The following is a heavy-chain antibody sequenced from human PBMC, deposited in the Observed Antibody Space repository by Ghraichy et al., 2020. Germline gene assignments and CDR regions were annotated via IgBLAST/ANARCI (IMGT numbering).Heavy chain of an antibody. J-gene: IGHJ4*02. Sequence: SQTLSLTCAISGDSVFRNDVAWNWIRQSPSRGLEWLGRTFYTSKWNNDYALFVESRMTINLDTSKNQFFLQLNSVTPEDTAIYHCARGRHSGLDSWGQGTLVTVSS. CDR1: GDSVFRNDVA. V-gene: IGHV6-1*01. CDR2: TFYTSKWNN. D-gene: IGHD1-26*01. CDR3: ARGRHSGLDS.